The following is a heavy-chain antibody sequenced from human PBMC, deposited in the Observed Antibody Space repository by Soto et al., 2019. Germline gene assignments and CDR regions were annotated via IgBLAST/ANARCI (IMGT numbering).Heavy chain of an antibody. CDR1: GYSFATSG. D-gene: IGHD3-22*01. CDR3: ARAGQYYDSSGYAD. V-gene: IGHV1-18*01. CDR2: ISASNGNT. Sequence: QVKLVQSGTEVKKPGASMKVSCKASGYSFATSGISWVRQAPGQGLEWMGWISASNGNTNYDQKLQDRIIMTTDTSTSTAYLELRSLRSDDTAVYYCARAGQYYDSSGYADWGQGTLVTVSS. J-gene: IGHJ4*02.